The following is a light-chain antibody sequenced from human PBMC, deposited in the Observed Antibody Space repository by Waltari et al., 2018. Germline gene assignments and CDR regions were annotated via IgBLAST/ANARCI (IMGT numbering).Light chain of an antibody. V-gene: IGLV2-14*03. CDR3: ASYTTRSTWT. Sequence: QSTLTQPASVSASPGQSIPISCTGTSDDVATYKYVSWYQHVPGKTPRLLMYDVRDRPSGVSNRFSGSKSGNTASLSISGLQAEDEADYYCASYTTRSTWTFGGGTKVT. J-gene: IGLJ2*01. CDR1: SDDVATYKY. CDR2: DVR.